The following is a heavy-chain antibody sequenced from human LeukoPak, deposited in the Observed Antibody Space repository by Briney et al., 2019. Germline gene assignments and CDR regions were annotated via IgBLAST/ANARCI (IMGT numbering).Heavy chain of an antibody. V-gene: IGHV3-9*01. CDR2: ISWNSGSI. CDR1: GFTFDDYA. CDR3: ANARIAVASFDY. J-gene: IGHJ4*02. Sequence: GGSLRLACAASGFTFDDYAMHWVRHAPGTGLEWVSGISWNSGSIGYADSVKGRFTIPRDNAKNSLYLQMNSLRAEDTALYYCANARIAVASFDYWGQGTLVTVSS. D-gene: IGHD6-19*01.